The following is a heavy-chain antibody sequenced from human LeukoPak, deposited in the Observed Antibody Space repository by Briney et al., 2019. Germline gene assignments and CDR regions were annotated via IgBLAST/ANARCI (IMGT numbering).Heavy chain of an antibody. J-gene: IGHJ3*02. V-gene: IGHV1-69*02. CDR1: GGTFSSYT. Sequence: SVKVSCKASGGTFSSYTISWVRQAPGQGLGWMGRIIPILGIASYAQKFQGRVTITADKSTSTAYMELSSLRSEDTAVYYCARLYSGSYQGHAFDIWGQGTMVTVPS. D-gene: IGHD1-26*01. CDR2: IIPILGIA. CDR3: ARLYSGSYQGHAFDI.